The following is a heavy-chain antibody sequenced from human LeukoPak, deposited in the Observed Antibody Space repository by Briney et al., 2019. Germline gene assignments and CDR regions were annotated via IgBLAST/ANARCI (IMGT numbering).Heavy chain of an antibody. J-gene: IGHJ4*02. CDR3: ARDKSPVSPSTIGY. Sequence: PGGSLRLSCAASGFTFSSYRMNWVRQAPGKGLEWVSSISSSSYMYYADSVKGRFTIYRDNAKNSLYLQMNSLRAEDTAVYYCARDKSPVSPSTIGYWGQGTLVTVSS. V-gene: IGHV3-21*01. CDR1: GFTFSSYR. D-gene: IGHD3-16*01. CDR2: ISSSSYM.